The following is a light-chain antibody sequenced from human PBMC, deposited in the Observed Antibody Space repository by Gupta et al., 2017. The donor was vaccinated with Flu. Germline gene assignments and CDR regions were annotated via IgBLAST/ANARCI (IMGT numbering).Light chain of an antibody. Sequence: GDRVTITCRASQSISRWLARYQHKPGKAPKVLIYQTSSLDNGVPSRFSGSGSGTQFALTISSLQPDDSATYFCQQYNDYPYTFGQGTKLEI. J-gene: IGKJ2*01. CDR2: QTS. CDR3: QQYNDYPYT. V-gene: IGKV1-5*01. CDR1: QSISRW.